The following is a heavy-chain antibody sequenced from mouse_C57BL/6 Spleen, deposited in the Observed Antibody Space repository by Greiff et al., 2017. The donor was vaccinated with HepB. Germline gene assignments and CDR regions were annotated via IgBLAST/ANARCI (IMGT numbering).Heavy chain of an antibody. D-gene: IGHD2-3*01. V-gene: IGHV5-9*01. CDR2: ISGGGGNT. Sequence: EVMLVESGGGLVKPGGSLKLSCAASGFTFSSYTMSWVRQTPEKRLEWVATISGGGGNTYYPDSVKGRFTISRDNAKNTLYLQMSSLRSEDTALYYCARRYDGYYRYFDVWGTGTTVTVSS. CDR1: GFTFSSYT. CDR3: ARRYDGYYRYFDV. J-gene: IGHJ1*03.